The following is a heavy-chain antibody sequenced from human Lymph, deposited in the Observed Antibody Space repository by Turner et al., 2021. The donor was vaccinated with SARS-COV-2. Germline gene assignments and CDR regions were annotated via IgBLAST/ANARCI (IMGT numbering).Heavy chain of an antibody. V-gene: IGHV4-39*01. Sequence: QLQESGQGLVKPPEPLSLTCLVPVGSISSSSYYWVWIRQPPGRGREWIGRIYYSGGTDYNPSLKSRVTISVYTSKTQYSLKLRTVTAAATAVYYCARHITSFGVAGSRFDPWGQGTLVTVSS. CDR1: VGSISSSSYY. CDR2: IYYSGGT. D-gene: IGHD3-3*01. CDR3: ARHITSFGVAGSRFDP. J-gene: IGHJ5*02.